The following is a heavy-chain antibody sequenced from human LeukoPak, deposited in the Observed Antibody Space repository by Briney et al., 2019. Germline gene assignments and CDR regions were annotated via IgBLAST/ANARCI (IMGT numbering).Heavy chain of an antibody. Sequence: GGSLRLSCAVSGFTLSSYGMHWVRQAPGKGLEWVANIKEDGSKKNYVDSVKGRFTISRDNTKNSLYLQMNSLRAEDTAVYYCATPLDYYDTSGYHEGGDWGQGTLVTVSS. CDR2: IKEDGSKK. D-gene: IGHD3-22*01. CDR1: GFTLSSYG. J-gene: IGHJ4*02. CDR3: ATPLDYYDTSGYHEGGD. V-gene: IGHV3-7*03.